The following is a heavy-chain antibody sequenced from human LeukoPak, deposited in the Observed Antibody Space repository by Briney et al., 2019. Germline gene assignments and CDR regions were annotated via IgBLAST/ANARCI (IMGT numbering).Heavy chain of an antibody. CDR2: INPNSGGA. CDR3: ARERCSGGSCLPLFDY. Sequence: GASVKVSCKASGHTFTGYYMHWVRQAPGHGLEWMGWINPNSGGANYAQNFQGRVTMTRDTSISTAYMELSRLRSDDTGVYYCARERCSGGSCLPLFDYWGQGTLVTVSS. V-gene: IGHV1-2*02. CDR1: GHTFTGYY. D-gene: IGHD2-15*01. J-gene: IGHJ4*02.